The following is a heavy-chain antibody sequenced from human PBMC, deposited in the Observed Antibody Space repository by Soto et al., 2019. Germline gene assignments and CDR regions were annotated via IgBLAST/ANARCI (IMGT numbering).Heavy chain of an antibody. CDR2: IYPGDSDT. D-gene: IGHD1-20*01. CDR1: VYSFTNYW. V-gene: IGHV5-51*01. CDR3: ARSRITGSTWTFDY. J-gene: IGHJ4*02. Sequence: GESLKISCKGSVYSFTNYWIGWVRQMPGKGLEWMGIIYPGDSDTRYSPSFQGQVTISTDKSISTAYLQWSSLRASDSAMYYCARSRITGSTWTFDYWGQGTLVTVSS.